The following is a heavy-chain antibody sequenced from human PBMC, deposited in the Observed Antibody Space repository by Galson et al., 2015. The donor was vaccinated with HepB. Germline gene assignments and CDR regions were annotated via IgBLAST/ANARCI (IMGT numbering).Heavy chain of an antibody. J-gene: IGHJ3*02. V-gene: IGHV3-30-3*01. Sequence: SLRLSCAASGFTFSSYAMHWVRQAPGKGLEWVAVISYDGSNKYYADSVKGRFTISRDNSKNTLYLQMNSLRAEDTAVYYCARAVPFTVSYSGVDAFDIWGQGTMVTVSS. CDR2: ISYDGSNK. D-gene: IGHD1-26*01. CDR1: GFTFSSYA. CDR3: ARAVPFTVSYSGVDAFDI.